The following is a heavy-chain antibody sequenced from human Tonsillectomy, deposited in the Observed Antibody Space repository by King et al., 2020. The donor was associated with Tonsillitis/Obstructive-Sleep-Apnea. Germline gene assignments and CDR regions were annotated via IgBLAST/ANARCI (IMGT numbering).Heavy chain of an antibody. CDR1: GGSFSGYY. V-gene: IGHV4-34*01. Sequence: VQLQQWGAGLLKPSETLSLTCAVYGGSFSGYYWSWIRQPPGKGLEWIGEINHSGSTNYNPSLKSRVTISVDTSKNQFSLKLSSVTAADTAVYYCARLMGAYYYYYMDVWGKGTTVTVSS. J-gene: IGHJ6*03. D-gene: IGHD4/OR15-4a*01. CDR3: ARLMGAYYYYYMDV. CDR2: INHSGST.